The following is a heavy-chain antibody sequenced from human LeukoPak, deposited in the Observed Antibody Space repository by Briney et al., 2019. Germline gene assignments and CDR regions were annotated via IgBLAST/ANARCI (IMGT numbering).Heavy chain of an antibody. CDR3: ARNTIIAAAGTDYYYGMDV. CDR2: INHSGST. D-gene: IGHD6-13*01. J-gene: IGHJ6*02. V-gene: IGHV4-34*01. CDR1: GGSFSGYY. Sequence: SETLSLTCAVYGGSFSGYYWSWIRQPPGKGLEWIGEINHSGSTNYNPSPKSRVTISVDTSKNQFSLKLSSVTAADTAVYYCARNTIIAAAGTDYYYGMDVWGQGTTVTVSS.